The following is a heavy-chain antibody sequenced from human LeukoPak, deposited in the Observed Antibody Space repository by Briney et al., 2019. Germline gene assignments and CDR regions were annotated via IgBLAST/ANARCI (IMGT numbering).Heavy chain of an antibody. V-gene: IGHV1-2*04. J-gene: IGHJ4*02. Sequence: ASVKVSCKASGYTFTGYYMHWVRQAPGQGLEWMGWINPNSGGTNYAQKFQGWVTMTRDTSISTAYMELSRLRSDDTAVYYCARGTPSGWHGAVYWGQGTLVTVSS. CDR3: ARGTPSGWHGAVY. CDR1: GYTFTGYY. CDR2: INPNSGGT. D-gene: IGHD6-19*01.